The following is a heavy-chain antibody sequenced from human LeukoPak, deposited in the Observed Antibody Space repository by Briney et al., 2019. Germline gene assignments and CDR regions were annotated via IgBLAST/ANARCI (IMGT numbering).Heavy chain of an antibody. V-gene: IGHV3-21*01. D-gene: IGHD2-21*02. Sequence: PGGSLRLSCAASGFTFSSYSMNWVRQAPGEGLEWVSSISSSSSYIYYADSVKGRFTISRDNAKNPLYLQMNSLRAEDTAVYYCASSPGIVVTANWFDPWGQGTLVTVSS. CDR1: GFTFSSYS. J-gene: IGHJ5*02. CDR2: ISSSSSYI. CDR3: ASSPGIVVTANWFDP.